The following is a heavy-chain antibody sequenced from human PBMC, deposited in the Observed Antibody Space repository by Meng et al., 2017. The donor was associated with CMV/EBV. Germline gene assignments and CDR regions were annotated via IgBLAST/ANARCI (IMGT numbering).Heavy chain of an antibody. CDR3: ARALRFLESYDAFDI. CDR2: IKQDGSEK. J-gene: IGHJ3*02. D-gene: IGHD3-3*01. CDR1: GFTFSSYW. V-gene: IGHV3-7*01. Sequence: LSLTCAASGFTFSSYWMSWVRQAPGKGLEWVANIKQDGSEKYYVDSVKGRFTISRDNAKNSLYLQMNSLRAEDTAVYYCARALRFLESYDAFDIWGQGTRVTVSS.